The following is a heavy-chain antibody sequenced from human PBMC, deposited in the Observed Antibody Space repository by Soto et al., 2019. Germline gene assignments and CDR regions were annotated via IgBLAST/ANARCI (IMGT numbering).Heavy chain of an antibody. CDR1: GFTFTSSA. CDR3: AAVPPPGRELLRGYYYGMDV. J-gene: IGHJ6*02. D-gene: IGHD1-26*01. V-gene: IGHV1-58*01. Sequence: SVKVSCNASGFTFTSSAVQCVRQARGQLLEWIGWIVVGSGNTNYAQKFQERVTITRDMSTSTAYMELSSLRSEDTAVYYCAAVPPPGRELLRGYYYGMDVWGQGTTVTVSS. CDR2: IVVGSGNT.